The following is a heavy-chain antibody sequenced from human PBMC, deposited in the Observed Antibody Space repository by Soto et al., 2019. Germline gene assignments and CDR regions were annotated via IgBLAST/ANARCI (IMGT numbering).Heavy chain of an antibody. D-gene: IGHD6-13*01. V-gene: IGHV3-23*01. Sequence: EVQLLESGGGLVQPGGSLRLSCAASGFTFSSYAMSWVRQAPGKGLEWVSAISGSGGSTYYADSVKGRFTISRDNSKNTLYLQMNSLRAEDTAVYYCATSGYSSSWSPEYFDYWGQGTLVTVSS. CDR1: GFTFSSYA. CDR3: ATSGYSSSWSPEYFDY. CDR2: ISGSGGST. J-gene: IGHJ4*02.